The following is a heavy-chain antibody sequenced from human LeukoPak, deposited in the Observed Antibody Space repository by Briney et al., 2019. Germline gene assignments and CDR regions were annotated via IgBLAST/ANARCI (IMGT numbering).Heavy chain of an antibody. CDR2: INPNSGGT. Sequence: GASVKVSCKASGYTFTGYYMHWVRQAPGQGHEWMGWINPNSGGTNSAQKFQGRVTMTRDTSISTAYMELSRLRSDDTAVYYCARGWTLGATCVDYWGQGTLVTVSS. CDR1: GYTFTGYY. J-gene: IGHJ4*02. V-gene: IGHV1-2*02. D-gene: IGHD1-26*01. CDR3: ARGWTLGATCVDY.